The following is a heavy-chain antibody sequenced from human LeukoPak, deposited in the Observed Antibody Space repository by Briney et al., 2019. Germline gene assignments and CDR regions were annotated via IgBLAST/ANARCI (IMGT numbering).Heavy chain of an antibody. CDR3: TTTGADTRNWFDP. V-gene: IGHV3-15*01. CDR1: GFSFSDAW. J-gene: IGHJ5*02. D-gene: IGHD5-18*01. Sequence: PGGSLRLSCAASGFSFSDAWMTWVRQAPGKGLEWVGRIKSKIDGGTTDYAAPVKGRFTISREDSKNMLYLQMNSLKTEDTAVYYCTTTGADTRNWFDPWGQGTLVTVSS. CDR2: IKSKIDGGTT.